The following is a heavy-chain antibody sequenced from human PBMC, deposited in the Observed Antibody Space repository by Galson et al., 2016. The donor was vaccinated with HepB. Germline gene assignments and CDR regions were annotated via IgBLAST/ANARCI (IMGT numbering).Heavy chain of an antibody. Sequence: SLRLSCAASGFPFSTYTMTWVRQAPGKGLEWVSAIDGNDDTTFYTDSVKGRFTISRDNSKDTLDLQMNSLRAEDTAVYYCAKGGDYDSWGQGTLVTVSS. CDR3: AKGGDYDS. D-gene: IGHD4-17*01. V-gene: IGHV3-23*01. CDR2: IDGNDDTT. CDR1: GFPFSTYT. J-gene: IGHJ4*02.